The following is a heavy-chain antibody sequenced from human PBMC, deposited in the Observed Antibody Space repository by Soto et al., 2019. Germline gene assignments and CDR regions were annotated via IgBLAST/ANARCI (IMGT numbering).Heavy chain of an antibody. D-gene: IGHD2-21*02. CDR2: MYNTGST. CDR1: GGSISGYY. J-gene: IGHJ6*02. Sequence: PSETLSLTCTVSGGSISGYYWSWIRQPPGKGLEWIVYMYNTGSTVYNPSFKSRVTISVDTSKNHFSLKLNSVTAADTAVYYCARDLWGYCGTDCYPLDVWGQGTTVTVSS. V-gene: IGHV4-59*01. CDR3: ARDLWGYCGTDCYPLDV.